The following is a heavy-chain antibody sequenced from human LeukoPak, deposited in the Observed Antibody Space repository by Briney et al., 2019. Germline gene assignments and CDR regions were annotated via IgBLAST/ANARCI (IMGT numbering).Heavy chain of an antibody. CDR2: INPSSGGT. CDR1: GYTFTGYY. D-gene: IGHD1-26*01. J-gene: IGHJ4*02. Sequence: ASVKASCKASGYTFTGYYMHWVRQAPGQGLEWMGWINPSSGGTNYAQKFQGRVTMTRDTSISTAYMELSRLRSDDTAVYYCARGISGSYPFDYWGQGTLVTVSS. CDR3: ARGISGSYPFDY. V-gene: IGHV1-2*02.